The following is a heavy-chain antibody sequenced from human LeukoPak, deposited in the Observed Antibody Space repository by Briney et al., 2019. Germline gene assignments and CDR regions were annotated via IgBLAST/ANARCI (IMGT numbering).Heavy chain of an antibody. J-gene: IGHJ4*02. D-gene: IGHD3/OR15-3a*01. CDR2: INPSGGGT. V-gene: IGHV1-46*01. Sequence: ASVKVSCKASGYTFTSYYMHWVRQAPGQGLEWMGIINPSGGGTSYAQKFQGRVTMTRDTSTSTVYMELSSLRSEDTAVYYCARGISGRNSRYYFDYWGQGTLVTVSS. CDR1: GYTFTSYY. CDR3: ARGISGRNSRYYFDY.